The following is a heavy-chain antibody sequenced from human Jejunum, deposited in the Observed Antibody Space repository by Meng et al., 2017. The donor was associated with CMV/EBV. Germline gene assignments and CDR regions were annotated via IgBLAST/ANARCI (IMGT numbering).Heavy chain of an antibody. D-gene: IGHD3-16*01. CDR1: DVSIRRQAYY. V-gene: IGHV4-39*07. CDR3: ARAVAYPQWFDP. CDR2: TYYGGTT. Sequence: SDVSIRRQAYYWAWIRQAPGKGLEWIATTYYGGTTYYNSALKSRIAMSLDTSKNQFSLKLTSVIAADTAVYYCARAVAYPQWFDPWGQGTLVTVSS. J-gene: IGHJ5*02.